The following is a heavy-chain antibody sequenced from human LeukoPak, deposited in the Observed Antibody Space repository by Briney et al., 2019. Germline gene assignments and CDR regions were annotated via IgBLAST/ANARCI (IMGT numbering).Heavy chain of an antibody. Sequence: ASVKVSCKASGYNFSSYYMHWVRQAPGQGLEWMGIINPSGGSTSYAQKFQGRVTMTRDMSTRTVYMELSSLRSEDTAVYYCARQTYCSSTSCYFYYYYMDVWGKGTTVTVSS. J-gene: IGHJ6*03. V-gene: IGHV1-46*01. CDR3: ARQTYCSSTSCYFYYYYMDV. D-gene: IGHD2-2*01. CDR2: INPSGGST. CDR1: GYNFSSYY.